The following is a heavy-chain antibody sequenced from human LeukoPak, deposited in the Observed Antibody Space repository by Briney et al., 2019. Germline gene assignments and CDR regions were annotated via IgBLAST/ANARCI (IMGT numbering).Heavy chain of an antibody. J-gene: IGHJ5*02. CDR2: VHPDTGYA. V-gene: IGHV1-8*01. D-gene: IGHD1-14*01. CDR1: GYPFTTYE. CDR3: ARGPRNDP. Sequence: GASVKVSCKTSGYPFTTYEINWVRQAAGQGLEWMGWVHPDTGYADYAQKFQGRVTMTSDTSISTAYMELSSPRSDDTAVYFCARGPRNDPWGQGTLVTVSS.